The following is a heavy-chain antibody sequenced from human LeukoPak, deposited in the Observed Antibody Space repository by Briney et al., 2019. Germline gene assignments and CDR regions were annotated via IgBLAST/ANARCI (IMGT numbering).Heavy chain of an antibody. CDR3: ARPARGFCTNGVCYKTGDALNF. J-gene: IGHJ3*01. CDR2: IYPGDSDT. D-gene: IGHD2-8*01. Sequence: GESLKISCKGSGYSFTNYWIGWVRQMPGKGLEWMGIIYPGDSDTRYSPSFQGQVTISADKSITTAYLQWSSLKASDTAMYYCARPARGFCTNGVCYKTGDALNFWGQGTMVTVSS. CDR1: GYSFTNYW. V-gene: IGHV5-51*01.